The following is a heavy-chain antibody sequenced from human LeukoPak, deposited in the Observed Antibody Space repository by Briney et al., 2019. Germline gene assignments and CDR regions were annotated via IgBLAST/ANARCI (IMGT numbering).Heavy chain of an antibody. Sequence: ASVKVSCTASGYTFTGYYMHWVRQAPGQGLEWMGWINPNSGGTNYAQKFQGRVTMTRDTSISTAYMELSRLRSDDTAVYYCARVFADSYGYPTPFDYWGQGTLVTVSS. CDR1: GYTFTGYY. J-gene: IGHJ4*02. D-gene: IGHD5-18*01. CDR3: ARVFADSYGYPTPFDY. CDR2: INPNSGGT. V-gene: IGHV1-2*02.